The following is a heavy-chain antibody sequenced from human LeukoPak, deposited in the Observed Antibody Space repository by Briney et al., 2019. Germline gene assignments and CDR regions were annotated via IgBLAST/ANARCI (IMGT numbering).Heavy chain of an antibody. CDR1: GFTFSSYA. CDR2: ISGSGGST. J-gene: IGHJ4*02. D-gene: IGHD1-26*01. CDR3: AKDPTLVGATTQGAY. V-gene: IGHV3-23*01. Sequence: PGGSLRLSCAASGFTFSSYAMSWVRQAPGKGLEWVSAISGSGGSTYYADSVKGRFTISRDNSKNTLYLQMNSLRAEATAVYYCAKDPTLVGATTQGAYWGQGTLVTVSS.